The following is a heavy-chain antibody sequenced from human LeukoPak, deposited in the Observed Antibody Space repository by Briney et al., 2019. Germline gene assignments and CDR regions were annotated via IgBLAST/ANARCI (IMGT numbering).Heavy chain of an antibody. CDR3: ARFRGVSPEIDY. CDR2: ISSSSSYI. V-gene: IGHV3-21*04. Sequence: GGSLRLSCAASGFTFSSYSMNWVRQAPGKGLEWVSSISSSSSYIYYADSVKGRFTISRDNAKNSLYLQMNSLRAEDTAVYYCARFRGVSPEIDYWGQGTLVTVSS. J-gene: IGHJ4*02. CDR1: GFTFSSYS.